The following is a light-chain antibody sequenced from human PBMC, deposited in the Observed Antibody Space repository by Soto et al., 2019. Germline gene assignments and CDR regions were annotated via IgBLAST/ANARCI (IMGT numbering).Light chain of an antibody. Sequence: QPALTRPASGTRSPGRSIPITCTKTSSDVGAYNFVSWYQQHPGKAPKLIIYDVSNRPSGVSNRFSGSKSGNTASLTISGLQAEDEADYCCSSFTSSSTRVFGTGTKVTVL. CDR2: DVS. CDR1: SSDVGAYNF. J-gene: IGLJ1*01. CDR3: SSFTSSSTRV. V-gene: IGLV2-14*03.